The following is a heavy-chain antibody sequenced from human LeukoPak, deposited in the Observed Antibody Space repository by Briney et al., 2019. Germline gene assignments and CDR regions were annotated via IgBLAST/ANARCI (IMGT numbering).Heavy chain of an antibody. CDR1: GFTFSSYS. CDR2: ITSSSSTI. Sequence: GGSLRLSCAASGFTFSSYSMNWVRQAPGKGLEWVSHITSSSSTIYYADSVKGRCTISRDNAKNSLYLQINGLRAEDTAVYYCARGYYYAYHYWGQGTLVTVSS. J-gene: IGHJ4*02. V-gene: IGHV3-48*01. D-gene: IGHD5-18*01. CDR3: ARGYYYAYHY.